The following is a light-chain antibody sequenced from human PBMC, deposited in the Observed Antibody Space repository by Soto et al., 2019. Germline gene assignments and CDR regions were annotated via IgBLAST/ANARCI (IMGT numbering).Light chain of an antibody. CDR3: SSYAGSNNFV. CDR1: SSDVGGYYF. V-gene: IGLV2-8*01. CDR2: EVT. Sequence: QSVLTQPPSASGSPGQSVTISCTGTSSDVGGYYFVSWYQQHPGKAPKLMIYEVTKRPSGVPDRFSGSRSGSTASLTVSGLQAEDEADYYCSSYAGSNNFVFGTGTQLTVL. J-gene: IGLJ7*01.